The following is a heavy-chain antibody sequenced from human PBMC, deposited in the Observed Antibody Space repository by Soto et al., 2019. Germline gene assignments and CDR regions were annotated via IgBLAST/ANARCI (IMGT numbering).Heavy chain of an antibody. Sequence: CIVAEGNSRGIGRCRSSKNKHPGKGLEWIGYIYYSGTTYYNPSLKSRLTISIDTSKNQFSLKLTSVTAADTAVYYSTREYSGYVKNRFEPWGQGTLVTVSS. CDR3: TREYSGYVKNRFEP. CDR2: IYYSGTT. V-gene: IGHV4-31*03. D-gene: IGHD5-12*01. J-gene: IGHJ5*02. CDR1: EGNSRGIGRC.